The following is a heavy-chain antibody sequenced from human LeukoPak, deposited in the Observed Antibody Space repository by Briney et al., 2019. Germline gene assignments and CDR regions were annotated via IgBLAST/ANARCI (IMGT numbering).Heavy chain of an antibody. Sequence: SETLSLTCTVSGGSISSYYWSWIRQPAWKGLEWIGRIYTSGSTNYNPSLKSRVTMSVDTSKNQFSLKLSSVTAADTAVYYCARERWGYSYGYGTYYFDYWGQGTLVTVSS. CDR2: IYTSGST. J-gene: IGHJ4*02. CDR1: GGSISSYY. V-gene: IGHV4-4*07. CDR3: ARERWGYSYGYGTYYFDY. D-gene: IGHD5-18*01.